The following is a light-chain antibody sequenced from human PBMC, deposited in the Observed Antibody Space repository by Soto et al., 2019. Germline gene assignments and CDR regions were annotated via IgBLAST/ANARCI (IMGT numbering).Light chain of an antibody. CDR3: SSYTSSSPVV. V-gene: IGLV2-14*01. CDR2: EVS. Sequence: QSALTQPASVSVSPGQSITISCTGTSSDVGGYNYVSWYQQHPGKAPKLMIYEVSNRPSGVSNRFSGSKSGNTASLTISGLQAEDEADYYCSSYTSSSPVVFGGGTQLTVL. J-gene: IGLJ2*01. CDR1: SSDVGGYNY.